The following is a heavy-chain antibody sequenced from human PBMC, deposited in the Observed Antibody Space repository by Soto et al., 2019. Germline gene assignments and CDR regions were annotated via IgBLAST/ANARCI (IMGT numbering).Heavy chain of an antibody. CDR2: ISGSGVSK. CDR1: GFTFSSYA. CDR3: AKEGEHSSGWANFDY. D-gene: IGHD6-19*01. Sequence: EVQLLESGGGLVQPGGSLRLSCAASGFTFSSYAMSWVRQAPGKGREWDSAISGSGVSKYYADSVKGRCTISRDNSMNTLYLQKNSLGAEDTAVYYCAKEGEHSSGWANFDYWGQGTLVTVSS. V-gene: IGHV3-23*01. J-gene: IGHJ4*02.